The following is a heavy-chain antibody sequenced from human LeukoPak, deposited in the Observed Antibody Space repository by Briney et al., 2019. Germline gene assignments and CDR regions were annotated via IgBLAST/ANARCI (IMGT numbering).Heavy chain of an antibody. J-gene: IGHJ4*02. CDR2: ISDDGSYT. V-gene: IGHV3-74*01. D-gene: IGHD3-3*01. CDR1: GFSFSSHW. CDR3: ASXXXXWXSXY. Sequence: GGSLRLSCAASGFSFSSHWVHWVRQAPGKGLVWVSRISDDGSYTSNVDSVKGRFTISRDNVNNMLYLHMNSLRAEDTAVYYCASXXXXWXSXYWGXXTLVTVS.